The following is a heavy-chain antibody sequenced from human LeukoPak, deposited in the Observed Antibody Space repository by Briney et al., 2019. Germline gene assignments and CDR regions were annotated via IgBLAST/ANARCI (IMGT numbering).Heavy chain of an antibody. CDR3: ARDVPAYYYDSSGYTDAFDI. CDR2: IWYDGSNK. J-gene: IGHJ3*02. D-gene: IGHD3-22*01. V-gene: IGHV3-33*01. CDR1: GFTFSSYG. Sequence: GGSLRLSCAASGFTFSSYGMHWVRQAPGKGLEWVAVIWYDGSNKYYADSVRGRFTISRDNSKNTLYLQMNSLRAEDTAVYYCARDVPAYYYDSSGYTDAFDIWGQGTMVTVSS.